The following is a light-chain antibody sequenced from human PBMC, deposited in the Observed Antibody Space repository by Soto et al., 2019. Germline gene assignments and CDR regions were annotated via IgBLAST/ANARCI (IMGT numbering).Light chain of an antibody. Sequence: EFVLIQSPATMSLSPGERATLSLMCSQSVITYLAWYQQKPGQAPRLLIHDAFHRATGIPARFSGSGSGTDFTLTISSLEPEDFAVYYCQQRSNWPPITFGHGTRLEIK. J-gene: IGKJ5*01. CDR3: QQRSNWPPIT. CDR1: QSVITY. V-gene: IGKV3-11*01. CDR2: DAF.